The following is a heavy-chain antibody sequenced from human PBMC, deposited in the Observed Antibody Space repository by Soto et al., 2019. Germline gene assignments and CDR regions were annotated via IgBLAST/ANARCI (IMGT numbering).Heavy chain of an antibody. CDR2: INPNSGGT. CDR3: ARDPGIAVPLNWFDP. V-gene: IGHV1-2*02. CDR1: GYTFTGYY. Sequence: ASVKVSCKASGYTFTGYYMHWVRQAPGQGLEWMGWINPNSGGTNYAQKFQGRVTMTRDTSISTAYMELSRLRSDDTAVYYCARDPGIAVPLNWFDPWGQGTLVTVSS. D-gene: IGHD6-19*01. J-gene: IGHJ5*02.